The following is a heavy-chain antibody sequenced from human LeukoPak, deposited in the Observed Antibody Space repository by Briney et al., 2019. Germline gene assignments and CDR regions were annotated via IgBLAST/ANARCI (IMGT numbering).Heavy chain of an antibody. CDR1: GGSISSSSYY. CDR3: ASQVAAAGPFDY. V-gene: IGHV4-39*07. J-gene: IGHJ4*02. CDR2: IYYSGST. D-gene: IGHD6-13*01. Sequence: SETLSLTCTVSGGSISSSSYYWGWIRQPPGKGLEWIGSIYYSGSTYYNPSLKSRVTISVDTSKNQFSLKLSSVTAADTAVYYCASQVAAAGPFDYWGQGTLVTVSS.